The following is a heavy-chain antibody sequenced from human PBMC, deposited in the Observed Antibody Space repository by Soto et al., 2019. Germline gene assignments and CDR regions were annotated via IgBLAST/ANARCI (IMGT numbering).Heavy chain of an antibody. V-gene: IGHV3-7*03. J-gene: IGHJ6*02. Sequence: GGSLRLSCAASGFTFSGYYMSWVRQAPGKGLEWVSYIKQSGSAKYYVDSVKGRFTISRDNAKNSLYLQMNSLRAEDTAVYYCARVVYYYDSSVYSNSLRYYGMDVWGQGTTVTVSS. CDR2: IKQSGSAK. D-gene: IGHD3-22*01. CDR1: GFTFSGYY. CDR3: ARVVYYYDSSVYSNSLRYYGMDV.